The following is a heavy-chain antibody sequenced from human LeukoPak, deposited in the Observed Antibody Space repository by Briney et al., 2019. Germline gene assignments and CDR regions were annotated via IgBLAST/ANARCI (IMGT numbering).Heavy chain of an antibody. CDR1: GGSFSGYY. Sequence: PSETLSLTCAVYGGSFSGYYWRWIRQPPGQGLEWIGEINHSGSTNYNPSLKSRVTISVDTCKNPFSLKLSSVTAADTAVYYCARGDDSSGYSTFDIWGQGTMVTVSS. D-gene: IGHD3-22*01. CDR2: INHSGST. J-gene: IGHJ3*02. V-gene: IGHV4-34*01. CDR3: ARGDDSSGYSTFDI.